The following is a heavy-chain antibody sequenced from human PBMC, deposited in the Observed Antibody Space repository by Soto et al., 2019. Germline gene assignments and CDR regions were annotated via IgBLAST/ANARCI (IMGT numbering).Heavy chain of an antibody. CDR3: AHIREKTFDY. Sequence: SGPTLANPTHPLTLTCTFSGFSLSTSGAAVGWILQHPGKALEWLALIYWNDDKRYSPSLKSRLTITKDTSKNQVVLTMTNMDPVDTATYYCAHIREKTFDYWGQGTLVTVSS. CDR1: GFSLSTSGAA. CDR2: IYWNDDK. J-gene: IGHJ4*02. V-gene: IGHV2-5*01.